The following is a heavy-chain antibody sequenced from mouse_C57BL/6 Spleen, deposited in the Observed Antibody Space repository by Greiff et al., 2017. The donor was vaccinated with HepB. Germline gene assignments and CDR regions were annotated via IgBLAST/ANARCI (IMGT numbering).Heavy chain of an antibody. CDR1: GYTFTDYE. CDR3: TRGITTVVDNPYFDV. V-gene: IGHV1-15*01. J-gene: IGHJ1*03. CDR2: IDPETGGT. Sequence: QVQLQQSGAELVRPGASVTLSCKASGYTFTDYEMHWVKQTPVHGLEWIGAIDPETGGTAYNQKFKGKAILTADKSSSTAYMELRSLTSEDSAVYYCTRGITTVVDNPYFDVWGTGTTVTVSS. D-gene: IGHD1-1*01.